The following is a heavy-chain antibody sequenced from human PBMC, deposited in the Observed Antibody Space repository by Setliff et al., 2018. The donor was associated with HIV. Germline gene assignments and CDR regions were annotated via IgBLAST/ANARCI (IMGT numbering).Heavy chain of an antibody. CDR1: GGSISSYY. J-gene: IGHJ6*03. Sequence: SETLSLTCTVSGGSISSYYWNWIRQSAGKGLEWIGRIDTSERTNYNPSLKSRVTMSVDTSNHQFSLKLRSVTAADTAVYYCARCVFGYYYYYIDVWGKGTTVTVSS. CDR3: ARCVFGYYYYYIDV. CDR2: IDTSERT. V-gene: IGHV4-4*07. D-gene: IGHD3-10*02.